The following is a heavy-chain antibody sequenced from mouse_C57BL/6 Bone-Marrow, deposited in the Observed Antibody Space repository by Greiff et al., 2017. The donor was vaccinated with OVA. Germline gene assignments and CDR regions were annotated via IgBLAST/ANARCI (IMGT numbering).Heavy chain of an antibody. D-gene: IGHD2-1*01. CDR3: ARHGNYAFAY. CDR2: ISSGGSYT. Sequence: EVQRVESGGDLVKPGGSLKLSCAASGFTFSSYGMSWVRQTPDTRLEWVAPISSGGSYTYYPDSVKGRFPISRDNAKNTLYLQMSSLKSEDTAMYYCARHGNYAFAYWGQGTLVTVSA. J-gene: IGHJ3*01. V-gene: IGHV5-6*01. CDR1: GFTFSSYG.